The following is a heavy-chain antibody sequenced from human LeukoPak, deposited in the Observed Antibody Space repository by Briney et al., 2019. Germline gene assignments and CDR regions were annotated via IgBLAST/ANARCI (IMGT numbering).Heavy chain of an antibody. CDR3: ATLDY. Sequence: SETLSLTCTVSGGSIGSYYWSWIRQPPGKGLEWIGYIYYSGSTNYNPSLKSRVTISVDTSKNQFSLKLSSVTAADTAVYYCATLDYWGQGTLVTVSS. CDR1: GGSIGSYY. J-gene: IGHJ4*02. CDR2: IYYSGST. V-gene: IGHV4-59*01.